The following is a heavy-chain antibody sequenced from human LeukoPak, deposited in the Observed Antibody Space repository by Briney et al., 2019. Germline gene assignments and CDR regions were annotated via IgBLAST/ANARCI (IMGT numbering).Heavy chain of an antibody. J-gene: IGHJ4*02. CDR2: FDPEDGET. CDR1: GYTLTESS. D-gene: IGHD2-2*01. CDR3: AVYCSSTSCYSTQLDY. Sequence: ASVKVSCKVSGYTLTESSMHWVRQAPGKGLEWMGGFDPEDGETIYAQKFQGRVTMTEDTSTDTAYMELSSLRSEDTAVYYCAVYCSSTSCYSTQLDYWGQGTLVTVSS. V-gene: IGHV1-24*01.